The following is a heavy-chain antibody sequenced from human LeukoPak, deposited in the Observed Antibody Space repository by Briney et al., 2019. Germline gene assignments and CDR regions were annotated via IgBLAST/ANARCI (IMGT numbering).Heavy chain of an antibody. D-gene: IGHD3-3*01. CDR1: GYSISSGYY. J-gene: IGHJ3*02. CDR2: ISHSGTT. CDR3: ARQAYYDFWSGHHSRGVEDAFDI. V-gene: IGHV4-38-2*01. Sequence: SEILSLTCAVSGYSISSGYYWGWIRQPPGKGLEWIITISHSGTTYYNPSLKGRVTISVDTSKNQFSLKLRSVTIADTAVYYCARQAYYDFWSGHHSRGVEDAFDIWGQGTMVSVSS.